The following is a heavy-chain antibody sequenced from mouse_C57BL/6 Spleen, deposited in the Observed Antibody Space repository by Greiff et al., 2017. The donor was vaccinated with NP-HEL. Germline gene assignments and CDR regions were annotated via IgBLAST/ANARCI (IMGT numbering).Heavy chain of an antibody. D-gene: IGHD1-1*01. CDR2: IDPANGNT. CDR1: GFNIKNTY. CDR3: ASLYYYGSSYRYFDY. J-gene: IGHJ2*01. Sequence: VQLQQSVAELVRPGASVKLSCTASGFNIKNTYMHWVKQRPEQGLEWIGRIDPANGNTKYAPKFQGKATITADTSSNTAYLQLSSLTSEDTAIYYCASLYYYGSSYRYFDYWGQGTTLTVSS. V-gene: IGHV14-3*01.